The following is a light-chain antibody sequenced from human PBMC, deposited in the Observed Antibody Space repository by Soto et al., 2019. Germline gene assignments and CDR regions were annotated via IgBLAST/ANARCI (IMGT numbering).Light chain of an antibody. V-gene: IGKV3D-15*01. CDR2: AAS. CDR3: QQYNNWPLT. J-gene: IGKJ4*01. CDR1: QSVSSN. Sequence: EIVITQSPATLSVSPGERATLSCRASQSVSSNLAWYQQKPGQAPRLLIYAASTRATGIPASFSGSGSGTEFTLTISSLQSEDFAVYYCQQYNNWPLTFGGGTKVDIK.